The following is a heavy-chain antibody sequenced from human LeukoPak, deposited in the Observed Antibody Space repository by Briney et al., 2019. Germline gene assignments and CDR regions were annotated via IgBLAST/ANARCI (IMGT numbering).Heavy chain of an antibody. J-gene: IGHJ4*02. CDR3: AXXATPYSSGWQTSY. V-gene: IGHV3-53*05. D-gene: IGHD2-15*01. Sequence: GGSLRLSCAASGFTVSSNYMSWVRQAPGKGLEWVSVIYSGGSTYYAXSVKXXFTISRDYSKNTLYLQMNSLRGEDTAVYYCAXXATPYSSGWQTSYWGQGTLVTVSS. CDR2: IYSGGST. CDR1: GFTVSSNY.